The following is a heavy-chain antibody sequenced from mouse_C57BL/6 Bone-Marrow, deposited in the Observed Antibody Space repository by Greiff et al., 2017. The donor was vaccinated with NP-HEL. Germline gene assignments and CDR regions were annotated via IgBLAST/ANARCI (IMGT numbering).Heavy chain of an antibody. D-gene: IGHD2-4*01. CDR1: GYTFTSYW. V-gene: IGHV1-64*01. J-gene: IGHJ2*01. CDR2: IHPNSGST. CDR3: AKLVLYYDSRFDY. Sequence: QVQLQQPGAELVKPGASVKLSCKASGYTFTSYWMHWVKQRPGQGLEWIGMIHPNSGSTNYNEKFKSKATLTVDKSSSTAYMQLSSLTSEDSAVYYCAKLVLYYDSRFDYWGQGTTLTVSS.